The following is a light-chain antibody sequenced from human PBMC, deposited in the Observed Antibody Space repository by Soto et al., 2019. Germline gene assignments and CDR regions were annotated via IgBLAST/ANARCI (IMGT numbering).Light chain of an antibody. CDR3: EQYGSSPRT. V-gene: IGKV3-20*01. CDR1: QSVSSN. CDR2: GAY. J-gene: IGKJ1*01. Sequence: ERATLSCRASQSVSSNLAWYQQKPGQAPRLLLYGAYNRATGITDRFSGSGSGTDFTLTTSRLEPEDFAVYYCEQYGSSPRTFGQGTKVDI.